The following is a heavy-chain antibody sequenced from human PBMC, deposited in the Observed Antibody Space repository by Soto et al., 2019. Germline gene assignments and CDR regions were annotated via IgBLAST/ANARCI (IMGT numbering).Heavy chain of an antibody. CDR3: ARRDGYNSDY. V-gene: IGHV3-64*01. J-gene: IGHJ4*02. CDR2: ISSHGDST. D-gene: IGHD5-12*01. Sequence: PGGSLRLSCAASGFTFSNYGMHWVRQAPGKGLEYVSAISSHGDSTYYANSVKGRFTISRDNSKNTLYLQMGSLRTEDMAVYYCARRDGYNSDYWGQGTPVTVSS. CDR1: GFTFSNYG.